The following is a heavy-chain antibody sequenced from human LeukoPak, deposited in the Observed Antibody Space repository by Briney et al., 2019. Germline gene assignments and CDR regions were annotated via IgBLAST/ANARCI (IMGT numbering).Heavy chain of an antibody. CDR3: ARAPIGGWYFDL. Sequence: SQTLSLTCAISGDSVSSNSATWNWIRQSPSRGLEWLGRTYYRSKWSNDYAVSVKSRITINPDTSQNQFSLQLNSLTPEDTAVYYCARAPIGGWYFDLWGRGTLVTVSS. V-gene: IGHV6-1*01. D-gene: IGHD2-15*01. CDR2: TYYRSKWSN. J-gene: IGHJ2*01. CDR1: GDSVSSNSAT.